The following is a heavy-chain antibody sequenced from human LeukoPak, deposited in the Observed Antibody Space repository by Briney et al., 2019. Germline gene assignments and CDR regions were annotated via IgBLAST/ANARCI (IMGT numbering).Heavy chain of an antibody. Sequence: GRSLRLSCAASGFTFDDYAMHWVRQAPGKGLERVSGISWNSGSIGYADSVKGRFTISRDNAKNSLYLQMNSLRAEDTALYYCAKGDDFLDYWGQGTLVTVSS. V-gene: IGHV3-9*01. CDR3: AKGDDFLDY. D-gene: IGHD3-3*01. CDR1: GFTFDDYA. CDR2: ISWNSGSI. J-gene: IGHJ4*02.